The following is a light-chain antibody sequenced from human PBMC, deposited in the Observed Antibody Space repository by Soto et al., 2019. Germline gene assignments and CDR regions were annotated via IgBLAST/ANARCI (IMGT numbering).Light chain of an antibody. CDR3: SSYTTSLSPVL. J-gene: IGLJ2*01. CDR1: SSDVGRYNY. V-gene: IGLV2-14*03. Sequence: QSVLTQPASVSGAPGQSTTISCTGASSDVGRYNYVSWYQQHPGKAPKLLIYDINNRPSGVSNRFSGSKSGTTASLTISGLQAEDEADYYCSSYTTSLSPVLFGGGTKLTVL. CDR2: DIN.